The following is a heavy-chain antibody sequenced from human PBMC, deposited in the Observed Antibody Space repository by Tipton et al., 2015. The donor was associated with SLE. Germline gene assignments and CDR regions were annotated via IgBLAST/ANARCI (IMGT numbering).Heavy chain of an antibody. J-gene: IGHJ3*02. CDR1: GFTFSSYA. CDR2: ISGSGGST. V-gene: IGHV3-23*01. Sequence: SLRLSCAASGFTFSSYAMSWVRQAPGKGLEWVSAISGSGGSTYYADSVKGRFTISRDNSKNTLYLQMNSLRAEDTAVYYCAKDFSLRVAARQAFDIWGQGTMVTVSS. CDR3: AKDFSLRVAARQAFDI. D-gene: IGHD6-13*01.